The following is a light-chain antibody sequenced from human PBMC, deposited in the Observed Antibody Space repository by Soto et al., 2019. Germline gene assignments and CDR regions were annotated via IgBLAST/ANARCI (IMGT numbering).Light chain of an antibody. V-gene: IGKV3-11*01. J-gene: IGKJ4*01. CDR1: QNVYEY. CDR3: QQRAKWVT. Sequence: EIELTQSPATLSLSPGERATLSCRASQNVYEYVAWYQQKPGQAPRLLIYDASNRATGIPARFSGSGSGTDFNLTISSLEPEDFAAYYCQQRAKWVTFGRGTKVEIK. CDR2: DAS.